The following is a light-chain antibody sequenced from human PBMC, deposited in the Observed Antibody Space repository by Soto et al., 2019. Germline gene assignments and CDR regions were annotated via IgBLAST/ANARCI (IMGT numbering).Light chain of an antibody. CDR1: QSINSW. V-gene: IGKV1-5*03. CDR3: QHYDSYSGT. Sequence: DIQMTQSPSTLSASVGDRVTITCRATQSINSWLAWYQQKPGKAPRLQIYRASSLEGGVPSRFSGSGSGAEFTITISGLQPDGFATYYCQHYDSYSGTFGPGTKVDIK. CDR2: RAS. J-gene: IGKJ3*01.